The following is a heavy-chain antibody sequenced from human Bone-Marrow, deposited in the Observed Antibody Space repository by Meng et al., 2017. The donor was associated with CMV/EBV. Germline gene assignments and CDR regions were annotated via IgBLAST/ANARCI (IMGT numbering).Heavy chain of an antibody. CDR3: AKDPVYRANPGVYFDY. D-gene: IGHD3-16*02. V-gene: IGHV3-21*01. CDR2: ISARSSYI. CDR1: GFIFSSYN. Sequence: GGSLRLSCTASGFIFSSYNMNWVRQAPGKGLEWVSSISARSSYIYYADSVKGRVTISRDNAKNTLYLQMNSLRAEDTAVYYCAKDPVYRANPGVYFDYWGQGTLVTVSS. J-gene: IGHJ4*02.